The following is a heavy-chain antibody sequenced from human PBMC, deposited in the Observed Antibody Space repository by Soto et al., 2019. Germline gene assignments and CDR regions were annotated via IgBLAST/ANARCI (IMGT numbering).Heavy chain of an antibody. D-gene: IGHD4-17*01. Sequence: SVQVSCKASGGTFSSYAISWVRQAPGQGLEWMGGIIPIFGTANYAQKFQGRVTITADKSTSTAYMELSSLRSEDTAVYYCARDQYKGGSTVTTSGAFDILGQGTMVTVSS. CDR2: IIPIFGTA. CDR1: GGTFSSYA. V-gene: IGHV1-69*06. CDR3: ARDQYKGGSTVTTSGAFDI. J-gene: IGHJ3*02.